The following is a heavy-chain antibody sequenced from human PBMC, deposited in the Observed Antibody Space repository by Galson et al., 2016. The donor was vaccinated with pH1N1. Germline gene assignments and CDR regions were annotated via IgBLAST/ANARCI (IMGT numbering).Heavy chain of an antibody. Sequence: ETLSLTCTVSSGSLSSYYWSWIRQPAGKGLEWIGRIYTSGSTTYNPSLRRRVTMSVDTSRNKFSLKLTSLTAADTAVYYCAREDLVVGVGWEYGLDGWGQGTTVTVSS. CDR1: SGSLSSYY. CDR3: AREDLVVGVGWEYGLDG. J-gene: IGHJ6*02. CDR2: IYTSGST. V-gene: IGHV4-4*07. D-gene: IGHD2-2*01.